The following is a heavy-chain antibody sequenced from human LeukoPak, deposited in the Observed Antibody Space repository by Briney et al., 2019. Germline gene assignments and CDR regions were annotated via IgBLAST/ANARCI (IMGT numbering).Heavy chain of an antibody. CDR1: GGSISSSSYY. CDR2: IYYSGST. V-gene: IGHV4-39*07. CDR3: ARGPGWFGELLSLDY. D-gene: IGHD3-10*01. Sequence: SETLSLTCTVSGGSISSSSYYWGWLRQPPGKGLEWIGSIYYSGSTYYNPSLKSRVTISVDTSKNQFSLKLSSVTAADTAVYYCARGPGWFGELLSLDYWGQGTLVTVSS. J-gene: IGHJ4*02.